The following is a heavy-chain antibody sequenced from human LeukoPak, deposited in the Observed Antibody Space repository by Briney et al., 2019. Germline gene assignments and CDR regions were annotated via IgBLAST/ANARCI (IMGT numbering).Heavy chain of an antibody. CDR2: ISAYNGNK. V-gene: IGHV1-18*01. J-gene: IGHJ4*02. D-gene: IGHD6-19*01. CDR3: AREAQSSGWYFLDY. CDR1: GYTFTSYG. Sequence: ASVKVSCKASGYTFTSYGISWARQAPGQGLEWMGWISAYNGNKNYAQKLQGRVTMTTDTYTSTAYMELRSLRSDDTAVYYCAREAQSSGWYFLDYWGQGTLVTVSS.